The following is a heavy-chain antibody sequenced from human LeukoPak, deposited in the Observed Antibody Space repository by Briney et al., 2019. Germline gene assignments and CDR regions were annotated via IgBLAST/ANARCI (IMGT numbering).Heavy chain of an antibody. J-gene: IGHJ3*02. CDR1: GGSISSYY. V-gene: IGHV4-59*01. CDR2: IYYSGST. Sequence: PSETLSLTCTVSGGSISSYYWSWIRQPPGKGLEWIGYIYYSGSTNYNPSLKSRVTISVDASKNQFSLKLSSVTAADTAVYYCAREHQPGSSGYLPGAFDIWGLGTMVTVSS. CDR3: AREHQPGSSGYLPGAFDI. D-gene: IGHD6-25*01.